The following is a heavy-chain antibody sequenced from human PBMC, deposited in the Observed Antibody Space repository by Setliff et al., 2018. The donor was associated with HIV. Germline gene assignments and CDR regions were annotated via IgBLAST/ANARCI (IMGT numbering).Heavy chain of an antibody. CDR1: GFAFSDFS. V-gene: IGHV3-30*04. J-gene: IGHJ6*02. D-gene: IGHD3-22*01. Sequence: GGSLRLSCVASGFAFSDFSMFWVRQAPGKGLEWVAVISYDGSNKYYADSVKGRFTISRDNSKNTLYLQMNSLRAEDTAVYYCARDSYYYYDSSGYYYYYGMDVWGQGTTVTVSS. CDR3: ARDSYYYYDSSGYYYYYGMDV. CDR2: ISYDGSNK.